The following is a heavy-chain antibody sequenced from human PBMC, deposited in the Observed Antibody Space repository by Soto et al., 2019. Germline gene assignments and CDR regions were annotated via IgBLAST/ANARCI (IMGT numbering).Heavy chain of an antibody. V-gene: IGHV3-21*01. D-gene: IGHD2-2*01. CDR2: ISSSSSYI. CDR3: ARDLSRHQDIVVVPAAILGAHYYGMDV. J-gene: IGHJ6*02. Sequence: GGSLRLSCAASGFTFSSYSMNWVRQAPGKGLEWVSSISSSSSYIYYADSVKGRFTISRDNAKNSLYLQMNSLRAEDTAVYYCARDLSRHQDIVVVPAAILGAHYYGMDVWGQGTTVTVSS. CDR1: GFTFSSYS.